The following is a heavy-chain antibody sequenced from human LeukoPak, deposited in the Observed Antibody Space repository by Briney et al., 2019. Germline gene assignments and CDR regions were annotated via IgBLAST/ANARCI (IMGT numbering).Heavy chain of an antibody. CDR2: ISGSGGRT. CDR3: AKAGGGGAITMVRGVKGDYYYMDV. J-gene: IGHJ6*03. Sequence: PGGSLRLSCAASGFTFSSYGMSWARQAPGKGLEWASAISGSGGRTYYADSVKGRFTISRDNSKNTLYLQMNNLRAEDTAVYYCAKAGGGGAITMVRGVKGDYYYMDVWGKGTTVTISS. D-gene: IGHD3-10*01. CDR1: GFTFSSYG. V-gene: IGHV3-23*01.